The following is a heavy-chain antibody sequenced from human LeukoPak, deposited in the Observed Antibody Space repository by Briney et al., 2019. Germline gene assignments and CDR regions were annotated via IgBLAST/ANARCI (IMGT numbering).Heavy chain of an antibody. D-gene: IGHD3-3*01. Sequence: ASVTVSCKASGYTFTSYGISGVRQAPGQELEWMGWISAYIGNTNYAQKLQGRVTMTTDTSTSIAYMELRSLRSDDTAVYYCARAPLGYDFWSGYYTGTSTAGANDYWGQGTLVTVSS. CDR3: ARAPLGYDFWSGYYTGTSTAGANDY. J-gene: IGHJ4*02. V-gene: IGHV1-18*01. CDR1: GYTFTSYG. CDR2: ISAYIGNT.